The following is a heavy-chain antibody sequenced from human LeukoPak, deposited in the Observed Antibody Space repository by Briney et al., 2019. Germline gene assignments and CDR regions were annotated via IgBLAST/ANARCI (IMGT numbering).Heavy chain of an antibody. D-gene: IGHD3-22*01. Sequence: GGSLRLSCAASGFTFSSYAMSWVRQAPGKGLEWVSSISSSSSYIYYADSVKGRFTISRDNAKNSLYLQMNSLRAEDAAVYYCARDLYETDSSGYYSYYYYGMDVWGQGTTVTVSS. V-gene: IGHV3-21*01. CDR2: ISSSSSYI. CDR1: GFTFSSYA. J-gene: IGHJ6*02. CDR3: ARDLYETDSSGYYSYYYYGMDV.